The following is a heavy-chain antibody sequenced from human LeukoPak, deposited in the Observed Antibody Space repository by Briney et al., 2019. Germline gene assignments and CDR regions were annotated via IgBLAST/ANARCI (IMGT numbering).Heavy chain of an antibody. Sequence: SETLSLTCTVSGGSISSSSYYWGWIRQPPRKGLEWIGSIYYSGSTYYNPSLKSRVTISVDTSKNQFSLKLSSVTAADTAVYYCARVFTMLRGGGLDYWGQGTLVTVSS. CDR3: ARVFTMLRGGGLDY. CDR2: IYYSGST. CDR1: GGSISSSSYY. V-gene: IGHV4-39*07. D-gene: IGHD3-10*01. J-gene: IGHJ4*02.